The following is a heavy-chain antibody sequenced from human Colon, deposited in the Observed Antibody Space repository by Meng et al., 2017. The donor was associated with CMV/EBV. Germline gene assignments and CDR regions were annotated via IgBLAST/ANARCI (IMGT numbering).Heavy chain of an antibody. D-gene: IGHD5-12*01. CDR2: ISTYNGNT. Sequence: YTFSSYGISWVRQAPGQGLEWMGWISTYNGNTDYAQKFQGRVTMTTGTLTSTAYMELTSLKSDDTAVFYCARAREVGYSAYDYYDFWGQGTLVTVSS. CDR3: ARAREVGYSAYDYYDF. J-gene: IGHJ4*02. V-gene: IGHV1-18*01. CDR1: YTFSSYG.